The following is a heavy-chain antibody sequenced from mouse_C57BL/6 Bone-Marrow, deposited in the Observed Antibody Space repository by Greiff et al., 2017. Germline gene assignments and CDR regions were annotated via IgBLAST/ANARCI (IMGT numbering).Heavy chain of an antibody. CDR1: GYTFTSYG. V-gene: IGHV1-81*01. J-gene: IGHJ3*01. D-gene: IGHD1-1*01. CDR3: AMDYYGTWFAY. CDR2: IYPRSGNT. Sequence: VQLQQSGAELARPGASVKLSCKASGYTFTSYGISWVKQRTGQGLEWIGEIYPRSGNTYYNEKFKGKATLTADKSSSTAYMELRSLTSEDSAVYFCAMDYYGTWFAYWGQGTLVTVSA.